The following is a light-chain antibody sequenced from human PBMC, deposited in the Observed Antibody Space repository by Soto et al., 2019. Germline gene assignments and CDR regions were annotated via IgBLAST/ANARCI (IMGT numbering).Light chain of an antibody. CDR2: GAS. CDR3: QQYGSSAT. CDR1: QRVTNSY. J-gene: IGKJ3*01. Sequence: EIVLTQSPGTLSLSPGERVTLSCRASQRVTNSYLAWYQQKHGQAPRLLIYGASSRATGIPDRFTGSGSGTEFTLTISRLEPEDFAVYYCQQYGSSATFGPGTTVDLK. V-gene: IGKV3-20*01.